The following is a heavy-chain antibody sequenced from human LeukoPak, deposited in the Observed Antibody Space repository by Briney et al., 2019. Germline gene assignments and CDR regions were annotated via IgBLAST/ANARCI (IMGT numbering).Heavy chain of an antibody. V-gene: IGHV4-61*02. CDR3: AREGLRGITIFGVVDY. CDR2: IHTSGST. CDR1: GGSISSGSYY. D-gene: IGHD3-3*01. J-gene: IGHJ4*02. Sequence: SQTLSLTCTVSGGSISSGSYYWSWIRQLAGRGLECIGRIHTSGSTNYNPSLKSRVTISVDTSKNQFSLKLSSVTAAGTAVCYCAREGLRGITIFGVVDYWGQGTLVTVSS.